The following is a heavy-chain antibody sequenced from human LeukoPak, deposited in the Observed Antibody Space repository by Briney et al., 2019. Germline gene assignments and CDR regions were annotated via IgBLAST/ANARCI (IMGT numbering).Heavy chain of an antibody. Sequence: PSETLSLTCAVYGGSFSGYYWSWIRQPPGKAREWIGEINHSGSTNYNPSLKSRVTISVDASKNQFSLKLSSVTAADTAVYYCARGRGSIAAAGTASTGYYYMDVWGKGTTVTVSS. CDR1: GGSFSGYY. V-gene: IGHV4-34*01. CDR3: ARGRGSIAAAGTASTGYYYMDV. CDR2: INHSGST. J-gene: IGHJ6*03. D-gene: IGHD6-13*01.